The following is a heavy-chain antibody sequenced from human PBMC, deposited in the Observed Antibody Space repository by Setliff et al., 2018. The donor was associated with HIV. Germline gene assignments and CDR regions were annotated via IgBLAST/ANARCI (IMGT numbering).Heavy chain of an antibody. CDR3: AKDPYGGKGY. D-gene: IGHD4-17*01. Sequence: PGGSLRLSCVVSGFNFKFAWMSWVRQTPGKGLEWVSHISSSGGTINYADSVRGRFNISRDNSKKTLYLQMNSLRTEDTAVYYCAKDPYGGKGYWGQGTLVTVSS. V-gene: IGHV3-48*01. CDR1: GFNFKFAW. J-gene: IGHJ4*02. CDR2: ISSSGGTI.